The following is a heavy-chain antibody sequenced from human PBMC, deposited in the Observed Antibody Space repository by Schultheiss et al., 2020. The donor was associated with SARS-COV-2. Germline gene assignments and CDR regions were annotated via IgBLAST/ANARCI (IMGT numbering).Heavy chain of an antibody. CDR2: IYYSGST. Sequence: SETLSLTCTVSGGSISSYYWSWIRQPPGKGLEWIGYIYYSGSTNYNPSLKSRVTISVDTSKNQFSLKLSSVTAADTAVYYCARVIDQPPSFRNYYGMDVWGQGTTVTVSS. V-gene: IGHV4-59*12. D-gene: IGHD3-10*01. CDR1: GGSISSYY. J-gene: IGHJ6*02. CDR3: ARVIDQPPSFRNYYGMDV.